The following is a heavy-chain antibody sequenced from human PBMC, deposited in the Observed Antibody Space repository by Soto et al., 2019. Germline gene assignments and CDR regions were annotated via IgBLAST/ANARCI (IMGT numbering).Heavy chain of an antibody. CDR2: IWYDGSNK. CDR1: GFTFSSYG. Sequence: PGGSLRLSCAASGFTFSSYGMHWVRQAPGKGLEWVAVIWYDGSNKYYADSVKGRFTTSRDNSKNTLYLQMNSLRAEDTAVYYCARGAKNELLYDFWSGYYYYGMDVWGQGTTVTVSS. CDR3: ARGAKNELLYDFWSGYYYYGMDV. J-gene: IGHJ6*02. V-gene: IGHV3-33*01. D-gene: IGHD3-3*01.